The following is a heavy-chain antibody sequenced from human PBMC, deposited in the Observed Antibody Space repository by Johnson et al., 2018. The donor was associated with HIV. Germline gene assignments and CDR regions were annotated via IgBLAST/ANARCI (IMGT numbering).Heavy chain of an antibody. CDR3: AKSRGGYSYGYDAFDI. CDR1: GFTFSSYG. Sequence: VQLVESGGGVVQHGGSLRLSCAASGFTFSSYGMHWVRQAPGKGLEWVAFIRYDGSNKYYADSVKGRFTISRDNSKNTLFLQMNSLRTEDTALYYCAKSRGGYSYGYDAFDIWGQGTMVTVSS. J-gene: IGHJ3*02. CDR2: IRYDGSNK. D-gene: IGHD5-18*01. V-gene: IGHV3-30*02.